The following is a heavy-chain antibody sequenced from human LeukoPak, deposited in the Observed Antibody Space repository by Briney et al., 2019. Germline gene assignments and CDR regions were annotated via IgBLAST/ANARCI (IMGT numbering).Heavy chain of an antibody. J-gene: IGHJ4*02. V-gene: IGHV4-61*02. CDR2: IYTSGST. D-gene: IGHD6-6*01. CDR3: ARNGEYSTSRYFDY. Sequence: SETLSLTCTVSGGSISSGSYYWSWIRQPAGKGLEWIGRIYTSGSTNYSPSLKSRVTISIDTSKNQFSLKLSSVTAADMGVYYCARNGEYSTSRYFDYWGQGTLVIVSS. CDR1: GGSISSGSYY.